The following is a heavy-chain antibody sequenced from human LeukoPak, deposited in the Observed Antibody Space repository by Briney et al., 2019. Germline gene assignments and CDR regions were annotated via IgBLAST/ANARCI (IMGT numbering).Heavy chain of an antibody. Sequence: PSETLSLTCAVYGGSFSGYYWSWNRQPPGKGLEWIGEINHSGSTNYNPSLKSRVTISVDTSKNQFSLKLSSVTAADTAVYYCARGTDDFWSGYYTQRYYYYYMDVWGQGTLVTVSS. J-gene: IGHJ6*03. D-gene: IGHD3-3*01. CDR1: GGSFSGYY. CDR3: ARGTDDFWSGYYTQRYYYYYMDV. CDR2: INHSGST. V-gene: IGHV4-34*01.